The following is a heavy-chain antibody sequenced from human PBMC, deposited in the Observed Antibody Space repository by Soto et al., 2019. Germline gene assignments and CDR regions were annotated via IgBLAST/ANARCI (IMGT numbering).Heavy chain of an antibody. V-gene: IGHV4-34*01. Sequence: PSETLSLTCAVYGGSFSGYYWSWIRQPPGKGLEWIGEINHSGSTNYNPSLKSRVTISVDTSKNQFSLKLSSVTAADTAVYYCARQPPYDYVWGSYRYSYGMDVWGQG. D-gene: IGHD3-16*02. CDR3: ARQPPYDYVWGSYRYSYGMDV. CDR2: INHSGST. J-gene: IGHJ6*02. CDR1: GGSFSGYY.